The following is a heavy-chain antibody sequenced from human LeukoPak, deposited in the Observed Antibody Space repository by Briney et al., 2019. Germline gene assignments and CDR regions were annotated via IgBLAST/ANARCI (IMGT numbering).Heavy chain of an antibody. CDR1: GGSISSSAY. D-gene: IGHD5-18*01. Sequence: PSETLSLTCTVSGGSISSSAYWGWIRQPPGKGLEWIGSIYYSKNTYYNPSLKSRVTISADTSKNPFSLALGSVSATDTAVYYCVSPRGFSYGYFDYWGQGTLVTVSS. CDR2: IYYSKNT. J-gene: IGHJ4*02. V-gene: IGHV4-39*01. CDR3: VSPRGFSYGYFDY.